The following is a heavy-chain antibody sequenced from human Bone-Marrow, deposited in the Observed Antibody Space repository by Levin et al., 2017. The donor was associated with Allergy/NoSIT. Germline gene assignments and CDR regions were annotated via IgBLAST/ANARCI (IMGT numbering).Heavy chain of an antibody. CDR3: ARGGGSIAAAGTCDY. D-gene: IGHD6-13*01. Sequence: QSGGSLRLSCAASGFTFSSYGMHWVRQAPGKGLEWVAVIWYDGSNKYYADSVKGRFTISRDNSKNTLYLQMNSLRAEDTAVYYCARGGGSIAAAGTCDYWGQGTLVTVSS. CDR1: GFTFSSYG. CDR2: IWYDGSNK. V-gene: IGHV3-33*01. J-gene: IGHJ4*02.